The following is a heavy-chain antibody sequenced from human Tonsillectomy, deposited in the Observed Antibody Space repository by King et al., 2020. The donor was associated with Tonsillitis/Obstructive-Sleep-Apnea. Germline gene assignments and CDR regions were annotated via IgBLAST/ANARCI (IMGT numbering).Heavy chain of an antibody. D-gene: IGHD3-3*01. CDR1: GGSISSGGYY. V-gene: IGHV4-31*03. J-gene: IGHJ1*01. CDR3: AVHPYDDFWGGYYSAPTSAEYFQH. CDR2: IYYSGST. Sequence: QLQESGPGLVKPSQTLSLTCTVSGGSISSGGYYWSWIRQHPGKGLEWIGYIYYSGSTYYNPSLKSRVTISVDPSKNQFSLKLSSVTAADTAVYYCAVHPYDDFWGGYYSAPTSAEYFQHWGQGTLVTVSS.